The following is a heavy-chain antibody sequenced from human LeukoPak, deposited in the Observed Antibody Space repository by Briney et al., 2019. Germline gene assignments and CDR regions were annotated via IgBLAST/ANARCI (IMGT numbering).Heavy chain of an antibody. V-gene: IGHV3-33*01. D-gene: IGHD3-22*01. CDR2: IWYDGSDK. J-gene: IGHJ5*02. CDR1: GFTFSSYG. CDR3: ARDLGGYYDSSGYYYDGNWFDP. Sequence: PGGSLRLSCAASGFTFSSYGMHWVRQAPGKGLEWVAVIWYDGSDKYYADSVKGRFTISRDNSKNTLYLQMNSLRAEDTAVYYCARDLGGYYDSSGYYYDGNWFDPWGQGTLVTVSS.